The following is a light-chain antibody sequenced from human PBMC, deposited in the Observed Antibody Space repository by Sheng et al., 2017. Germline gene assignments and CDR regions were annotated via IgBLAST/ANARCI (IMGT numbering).Light chain of an antibody. CDR1: NIGTKS. J-gene: IGLJ3*02. V-gene: IGLV3-21*02. CDR2: DDT. Sequence: SYVLTQPPPMSVAPGQTARITCGGNNIGTKSVHWYQQKPGQAPVLVVYDDTDRPSGIPERFSGSNSGNTATLIISRVEAGDEADYYCHVWDKTGDRGVFGGGTKMTVL. CDR3: HVWDKTGDRGV.